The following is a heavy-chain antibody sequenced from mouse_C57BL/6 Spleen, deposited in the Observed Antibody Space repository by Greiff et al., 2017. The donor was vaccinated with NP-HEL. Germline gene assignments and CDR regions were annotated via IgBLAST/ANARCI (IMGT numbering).Heavy chain of an antibody. CDR1: GYTFTSYW. D-gene: IGHD1-1*01. Sequence: QVQLQQSGAELVKPGASVKMSCKASGYTFTSYWITWVKQRPGQGLEWIGDIYPGSGSTNYNEKFKSKATLTVDTSSSTAYMQLSSLTSEDSAVYYCASLQFITTVVATRYYFDYWGQGTTLTVSS. J-gene: IGHJ2*01. V-gene: IGHV1-55*01. CDR3: ASLQFITTVVATRYYFDY. CDR2: IYPGSGST.